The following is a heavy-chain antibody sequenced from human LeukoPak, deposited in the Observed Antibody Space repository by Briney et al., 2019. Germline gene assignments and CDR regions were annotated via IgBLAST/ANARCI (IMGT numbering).Heavy chain of an antibody. CDR2: IRYDGSNK. J-gene: IGHJ6*03. CDR3: AKGSGSGGGNYMDV. Sequence: GGSLRLSCAASGFTFSSYWMSWVRQAPGKGLKWVAFIRYDGSNKYYADSVKGRFTISRDNSKNTLYLQMNSLRAEDTAVYYCAKGSGSGGGNYMDVWGKGTTVTISS. CDR1: GFTFSSYW. V-gene: IGHV3-30*02. D-gene: IGHD3-10*01.